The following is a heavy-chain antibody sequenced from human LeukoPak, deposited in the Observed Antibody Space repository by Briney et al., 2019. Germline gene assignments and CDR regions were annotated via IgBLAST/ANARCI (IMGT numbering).Heavy chain of an antibody. CDR1: GFTFSNTW. V-gene: IGHV3-74*01. D-gene: IGHD3-22*01. CDR2: INSDGSST. CDR3: ARVRSDYYDSSGYSFDY. J-gene: IGHJ4*02. Sequence: PGGSLRLSCAASGFTFSNTWMHWVRHVPGKGLVWVALINSDGSSTSYADSVKGRFTMSRDNAKNTLYLQMNSLRAEDTAVYYCARVRSDYYDSSGYSFDYWGQGTLVTVSS.